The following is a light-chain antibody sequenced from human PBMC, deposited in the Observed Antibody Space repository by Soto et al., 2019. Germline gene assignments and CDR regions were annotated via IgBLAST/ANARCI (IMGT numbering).Light chain of an antibody. CDR3: QHYGSSLWT. CDR1: QSVSSSY. CDR2: GAS. J-gene: IGKJ1*01. V-gene: IGKV3-20*01. Sequence: EIVLTQSPGTLSLSPGETATLSCRASQSVSSSYLAWYQQKPGQAPRLLIYGASSRATGIPDRFSGSGSGTDFTLTISRLEPEDFAVYYCQHYGSSLWTFGQGTKVEIK.